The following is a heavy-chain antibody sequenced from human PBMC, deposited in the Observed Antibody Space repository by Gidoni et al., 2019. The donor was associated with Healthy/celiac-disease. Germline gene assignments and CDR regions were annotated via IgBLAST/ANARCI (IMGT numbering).Heavy chain of an antibody. Sequence: EVQLVESGGGLVQPGGSLRLSCAASGFTFSSYSMNWVRQAPGKGLEWVSYISSSSSTIYYADSVKGRFTISRDNAKNSLYLQMNSLRDEDTAVYYCARDQSPKNYGDYGAFDYWGQGTLVTVSS. CDR2: ISSSSSTI. CDR1: GFTFSSYS. CDR3: ARDQSPKNYGDYGAFDY. V-gene: IGHV3-48*02. D-gene: IGHD4-17*01. J-gene: IGHJ4*02.